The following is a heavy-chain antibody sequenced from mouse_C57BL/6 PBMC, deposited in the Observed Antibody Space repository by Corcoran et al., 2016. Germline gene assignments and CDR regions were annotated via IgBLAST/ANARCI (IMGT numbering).Heavy chain of an antibody. D-gene: IGHD2-5*01. J-gene: IGHJ1*03. V-gene: IGHV3-6*01. Sequence: DVQLQESGPGLVKPSQSLSLTCSVTGYSITSGYYWNWIRQFPGNKLEWMGYISYDGSNNYNPSLKNRISITRDTSKNQFFLKLNSVTTEDTATYYCARGSNPHWYCDVWGTGTTVTVSS. CDR2: ISYDGSN. CDR1: GYSITSGYY. CDR3: ARGSNPHWYCDV.